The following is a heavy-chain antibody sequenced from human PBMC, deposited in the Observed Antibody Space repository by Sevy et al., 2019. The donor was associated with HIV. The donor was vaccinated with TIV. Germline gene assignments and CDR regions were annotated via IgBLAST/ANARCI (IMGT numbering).Heavy chain of an antibody. CDR2: MYSDGST. J-gene: IGHJ4*02. V-gene: IGHV3-66*01. CDR1: GFPVSSNY. D-gene: IGHD5-18*01. CDR3: XRXKXGYGYGLDY. Sequence: GGSLRLSCAASGFPVSSNYMSWVRQAPGKGLEWVSVMYSDGSTYHADSVKGRFTISRDNSKNTLYLQMNSLRVEDTAXXXXXRXKXGYGYGLDYWGQGTLVTVSS.